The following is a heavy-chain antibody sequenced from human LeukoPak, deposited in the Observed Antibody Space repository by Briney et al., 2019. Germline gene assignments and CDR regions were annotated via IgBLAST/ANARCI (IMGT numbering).Heavy chain of an antibody. V-gene: IGHV3-30*02. CDR1: GFTFSSYG. CDR3: AKDRDFWSGKAFDN. D-gene: IGHD3-3*01. Sequence: GGSLRLSCAASGFTFSSYGMHWVRQAPGKGLEWVAFIRYDGSNKYYADPVKGRFTISRDNSKNTLYLQMNSLRAEDTAVYYCAKDRDFWSGKAFDNWGQGTLVTVSS. CDR2: IRYDGSNK. J-gene: IGHJ4*02.